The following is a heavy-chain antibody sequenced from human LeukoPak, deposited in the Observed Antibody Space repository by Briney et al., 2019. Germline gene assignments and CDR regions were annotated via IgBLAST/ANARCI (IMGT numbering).Heavy chain of an antibody. V-gene: IGHV1-8*01. CDR2: MNPNSGNT. D-gene: IGHD3-22*01. J-gene: IGHJ4*02. CDR3: ATTNYYESSGYPGH. Sequence: ASVKVSCKASGYTFTSYDINWVRQATGQGLEWMGWMNPNSGNTGYAQKFQGRVTMTTDTSTSTAYMELRSLRSDDTAVYYCATTNYYESSGYPGHWGQGTLVTVSS. CDR1: GYTFTSYD.